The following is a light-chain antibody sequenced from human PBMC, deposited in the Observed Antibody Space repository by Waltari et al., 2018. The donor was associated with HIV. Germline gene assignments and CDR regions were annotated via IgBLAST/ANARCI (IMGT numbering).Light chain of an antibody. CDR1: SSKIGNNY. CDR2: RNN. J-gene: IGLJ2*01. V-gene: IGLV1-47*01. CDR3: VTWADRSSGPVV. Sequence: QSVLTQPPSASGTPGQRITISCSGSSSKIGNNYVHWSQHLPGTAPKLLIYRNNHRASGVPDRFSGSKSGTSASLAISGLRSEDEADYYCVTWADRSSGPVVFGGGTKVTVL.